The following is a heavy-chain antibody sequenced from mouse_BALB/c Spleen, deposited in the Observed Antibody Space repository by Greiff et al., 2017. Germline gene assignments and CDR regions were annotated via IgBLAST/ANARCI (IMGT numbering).Heavy chain of an antibody. V-gene: IGHV5-9-4*01. CDR1: GFTFSSYA. CDR2: ISSGGSYT. D-gene: IGHD2-3*01. Sequence: EVKLVESGGGLVKPGGSLKLSCAASGFTFSSYAMSWVRQSPEKRLEWVAEISSGGSYTYYPDTVTGRFTISRDNAKNTLYLEMSSLRSEDTAMYYCARRSQSIYYDYWGQGTTLTVSS. CDR3: ARRSQSIYYDY. J-gene: IGHJ2*01.